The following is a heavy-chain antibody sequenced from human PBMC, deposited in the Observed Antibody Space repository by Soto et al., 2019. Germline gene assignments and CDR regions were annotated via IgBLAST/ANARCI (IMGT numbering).Heavy chain of an antibody. CDR2: IIPIFGTA. D-gene: IGHD2-2*01. CDR3: ARGGRPYCSSTSGYFGGFDY. V-gene: IGHV1-69*13. Sequence: SVKVSCKAAAGTFSIYAISWVRQAPGQGLEWMGGIIPIFGTANYAQKFQGRVTITADESTRTAYLELSSLSSEDTAVYYCARGGRPYCSSTSGYFGGFDYWGQGILVTVSS. J-gene: IGHJ4*02. CDR1: AGTFSIYA.